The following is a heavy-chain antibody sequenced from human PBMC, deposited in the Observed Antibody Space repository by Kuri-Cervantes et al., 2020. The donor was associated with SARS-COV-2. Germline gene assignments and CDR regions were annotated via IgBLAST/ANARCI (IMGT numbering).Heavy chain of an antibody. CDR2: IYYSGST. CDR1: GGSISSSSYY. V-gene: IGHV4-39*01. J-gene: IGHJ4*02. D-gene: IGHD5-18*01. Sequence: GSLRLSCTVSGGSISSSSYYWGWIRQPPGKGLEWIGSIYYSGSTYYNPSLKSRVTISVDTSKNQFSLKLSSVTAADTAVYYCASQVDTAMALDYWGQGTLVTDSS. CDR3: ASQVDTAMALDY.